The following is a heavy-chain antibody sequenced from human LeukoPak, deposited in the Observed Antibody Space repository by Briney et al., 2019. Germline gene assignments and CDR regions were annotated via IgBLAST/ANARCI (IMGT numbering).Heavy chain of an antibody. Sequence: PSETLSLTCTVSGGSISNSAYYWVWIRQPPGKGLEWIGTITNTGSTYSNPSLKSRVTISIDTSKTQISLKLTSVTAADTAVYYCARPAVYDILTGYYTASFDYWGQGTLVTVSS. CDR1: GGSISNSAYY. J-gene: IGHJ4*02. CDR2: ITNTGST. V-gene: IGHV4-39*01. CDR3: ARPAVYDILTGYYTASFDY. D-gene: IGHD3-9*01.